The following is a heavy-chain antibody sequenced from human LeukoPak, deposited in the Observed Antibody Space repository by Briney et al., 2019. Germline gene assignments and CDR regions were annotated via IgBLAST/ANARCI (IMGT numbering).Heavy chain of an antibody. CDR3: ARKTYSGTYYDY. V-gene: IGHV1-2*02. CDR2: INPNSGGT. J-gene: IGHJ4*02. D-gene: IGHD1-26*01. CDR1: VYTFTRHY. Sequence: GASVKASCKASVYTFTRHYMPWVRQAPGQRLEWMGWINPNSGGTKYAQKFQGRVTMTRDTSISTAYMELSRLRSDDTAVYYCARKTYSGTYYDYWGQGTLVTVSS.